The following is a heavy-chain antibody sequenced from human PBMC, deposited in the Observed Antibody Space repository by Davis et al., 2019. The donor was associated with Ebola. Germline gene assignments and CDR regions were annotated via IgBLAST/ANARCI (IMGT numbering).Heavy chain of an antibody. Sequence: SETLSLTCSVSGGSVDSDYWSWIRQSPGKGLEWIAFISNGGRTIYNPSLRGRVTISIDTSKNQFSLKLSSVTAADTAVYYCAREGGGGLDYWGQGTLVTVSS. CDR3: AREGGGGLDY. J-gene: IGHJ4*02. CDR1: GGSVDSDY. D-gene: IGHD3-10*01. CDR2: ISNGGRT. V-gene: IGHV4-59*02.